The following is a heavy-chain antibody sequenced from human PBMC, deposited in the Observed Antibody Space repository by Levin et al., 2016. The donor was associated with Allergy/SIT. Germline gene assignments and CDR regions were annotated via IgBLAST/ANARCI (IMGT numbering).Heavy chain of an antibody. J-gene: IGHJ6*02. CDR2: IIPIFGTA. Sequence: WVRQAPGQGLEWMGGIIPIFGTANYAQKFQGRVTITADKSTSTAYMELSSLRSEDTAVYYCARDQGAARYYYYGMDVWGQGTTVTVSS. CDR3: ARDQGAARYYYYGMDV. D-gene: IGHD6-6*01. V-gene: IGHV1-69*06.